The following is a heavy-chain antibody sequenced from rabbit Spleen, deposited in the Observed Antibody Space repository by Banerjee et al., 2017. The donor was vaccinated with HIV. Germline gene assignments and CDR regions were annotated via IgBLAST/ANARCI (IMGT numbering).Heavy chain of an antibody. Sequence: QSLEESGGDLVKPGASLTLTCIASGVSFSGDSYMCWVRQAPGKGLEWIACIDTNDGDTDYANWPKGRFTISKTSSTTVTLQMTSLTAADTATYFCAGDHAISGYRFNLWGPGTLVTVS. CDR3: AGDHAISGYRFNL. V-gene: IGHV1S40*01. D-gene: IGHD1-1*01. CDR1: GVSFSGDSY. J-gene: IGHJ4*01. CDR2: IDTNDGDT.